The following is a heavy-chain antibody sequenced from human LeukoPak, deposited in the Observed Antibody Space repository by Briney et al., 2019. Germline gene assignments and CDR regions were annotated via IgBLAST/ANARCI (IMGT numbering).Heavy chain of an antibody. CDR3: ARATWDSSGYYYDY. V-gene: IGHV3-21*01. D-gene: IGHD3-22*01. Sequence: GGSLRLSCAASGFTFSTYTMNWVRQAPGKGLEWVSSISSRSSYIYYADSVKGRFTISRDNAKNSLYLPMNSLRAEDTAVYYCARATWDSSGYYYDYWGQGTLVTVSS. CDR1: GFTFSTYT. J-gene: IGHJ4*02. CDR2: ISSRSSYI.